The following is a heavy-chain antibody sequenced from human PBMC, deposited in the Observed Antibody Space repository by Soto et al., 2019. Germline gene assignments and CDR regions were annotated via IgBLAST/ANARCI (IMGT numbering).Heavy chain of an antibody. CDR3: ARDGSSTANWLDP. Sequence: SGTLSLTCTVSGASLHVGGYYWAWIRQDKGKGLEWIGYSYYTGVTYYNPSLGSRVNISVDTSKNQCSRGLTSVTAACTAVYYCARDGSSTANWLDPWGQGLLVTVSS. CDR1: GASLHVGGYY. V-gene: IGHV4-31*03. CDR2: SYYTGVT. J-gene: IGHJ5*02. D-gene: IGHD2-2*01.